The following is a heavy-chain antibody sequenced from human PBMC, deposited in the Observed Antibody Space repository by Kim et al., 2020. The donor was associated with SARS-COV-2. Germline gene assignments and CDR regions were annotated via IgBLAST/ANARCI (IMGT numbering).Heavy chain of an antibody. CDR3: ARDHCSSTSCYTKGYNWFDP. D-gene: IGHD2-2*02. V-gene: IGHV3-11*01. J-gene: IGHJ5*02. Sequence: GGSLRLSCAASGFTFSDYYMSWIRQAPGKGLEWVSYISSSGSTIYYADSVKGRFTISRDNAKNSLYLQMNSLRAEDTAVYYCARDHCSSTSCYTKGYNWFDPWGQGTLVTVSS. CDR2: ISSSGSTI. CDR1: GFTFSDYY.